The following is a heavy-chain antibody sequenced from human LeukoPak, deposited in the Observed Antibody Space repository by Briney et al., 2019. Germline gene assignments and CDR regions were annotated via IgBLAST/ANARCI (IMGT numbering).Heavy chain of an antibody. D-gene: IGHD3-16*02. Sequence: PSETLSLTCTVSGGSISSYYWSWIRQPPGKGLEWIGYIYYSGSTNYNPSLKSRVTISVDTSKNQFSLKLSSVTAADTAVYYCARGAGSDYVWGSYLMEDYRGQGTLVTVSS. J-gene: IGHJ4*02. CDR1: GGSISSYY. CDR2: IYYSGST. V-gene: IGHV4-59*01. CDR3: ARGAGSDYVWGSYLMEDY.